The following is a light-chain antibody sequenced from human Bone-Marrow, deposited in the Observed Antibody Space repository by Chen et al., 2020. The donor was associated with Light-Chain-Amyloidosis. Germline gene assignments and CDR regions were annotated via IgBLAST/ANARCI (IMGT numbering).Light chain of an antibody. V-gene: IGLV2-11*02. CDR3: CSTAGRSTLV. Sequence: QSALTQPRSVSGSPGQSVTIACTGTSGDVGGYDVVSWYQQYPVKAPKLIIYDVSKRPSGVPDRFSGSKSGNTASLTISGLQAADEADYYCCSTAGRSTLVFGGGTTLTVL. J-gene: IGLJ2*01. CDR2: DVS. CDR1: SGDVGGYDV.